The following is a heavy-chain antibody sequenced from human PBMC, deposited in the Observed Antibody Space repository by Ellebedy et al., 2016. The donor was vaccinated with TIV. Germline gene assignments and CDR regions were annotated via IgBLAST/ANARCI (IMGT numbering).Heavy chain of an antibody. D-gene: IGHD2-15*01. Sequence: GESLKISCAASGFTFSTYSMNWVRQAPGKGLEWVSSISGSRSYIYYADSVKGRFTISRDNAKNSLYLQMNSLRGEDTAVYYCARCVVAHAAFDNWGQGTMVTGSS. CDR1: GFTFSTYS. J-gene: IGHJ3*02. V-gene: IGHV3-21*01. CDR3: ARCVVAHAAFDN. CDR2: ISGSRSYI.